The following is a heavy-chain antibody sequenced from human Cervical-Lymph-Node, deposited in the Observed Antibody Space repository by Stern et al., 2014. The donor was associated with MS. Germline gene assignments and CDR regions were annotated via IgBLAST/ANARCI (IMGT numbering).Heavy chain of an antibody. J-gene: IGHJ4*02. CDR2: IYYRGST. CDR1: GGSIYSTSYY. Sequence: QVQLQESGPGLVKPSETLSLTCDVSGGSIYSTSYYWGWIRQPPGKGLEWIGSIYYRGSTYSNPYLKSRVTISVDTSKNQFSLNLSSVPAADTAVYYCANSAPLRDWGQGTLVTVSS. D-gene: IGHD2-15*01. CDR3: ANSAPLRD. V-gene: IGHV4-39*01.